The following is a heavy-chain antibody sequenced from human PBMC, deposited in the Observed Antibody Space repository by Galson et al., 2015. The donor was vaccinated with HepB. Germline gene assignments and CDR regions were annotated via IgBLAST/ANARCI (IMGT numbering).Heavy chain of an antibody. CDR3: ARDPYSSSGSPGDFDY. CDR1: GFTFSSYA. Sequence: LRLSCAASGFTFSSYAMHWVRQAPGKGLEWVAVISYDGSNKYYADSVKGRFTISRDNSKNTLYLQMNSLRAEDTAVYYCARDPYSSSGSPGDFDYWGQGTLVTVSS. V-gene: IGHV3-30-3*01. CDR2: ISYDGSNK. D-gene: IGHD6-13*01. J-gene: IGHJ4*02.